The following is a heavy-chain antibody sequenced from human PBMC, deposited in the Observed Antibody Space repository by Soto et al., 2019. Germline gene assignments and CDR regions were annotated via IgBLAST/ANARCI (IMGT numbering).Heavy chain of an antibody. CDR2: ISASGGST. J-gene: IGHJ4*02. D-gene: IGHD3-3*01. CDR1: GFTFNNYA. CDR3: AKAAPADVWSGYHELCGY. V-gene: IGHV3-23*01. Sequence: GGSLRLSCAASGFTFNNYAMTWVRQAPGKXLEWVSGISASGGSTNYADSVKGRITISRDNSKNTLYLQMNSLRAEDTAVYYCAKAAPADVWSGYHELCGYWGQGTLVTVSS.